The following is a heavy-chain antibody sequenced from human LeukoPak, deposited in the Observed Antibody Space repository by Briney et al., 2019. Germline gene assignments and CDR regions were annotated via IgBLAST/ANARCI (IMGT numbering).Heavy chain of an antibody. D-gene: IGHD1-14*01. CDR2: INPNSGGT. Sequence: ASVKVSCKASGYTFTGYYMHWVRQAPGQGLEWMGWINPNSGGTNCAQKFQGRVTMTRDTSISTAYMELSRLRSDDTAFYYCAREPYHPPWYYFDYWGQGTLVTVSS. J-gene: IGHJ4*02. V-gene: IGHV1-2*02. CDR3: AREPYHPPWYYFDY. CDR1: GYTFTGYY.